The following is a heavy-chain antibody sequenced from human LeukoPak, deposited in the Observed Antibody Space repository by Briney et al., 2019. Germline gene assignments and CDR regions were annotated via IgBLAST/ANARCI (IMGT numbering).Heavy chain of an antibody. J-gene: IGHJ4*02. V-gene: IGHV4-34*01. Sequence: PSETLSLTCAVYGGSFSGYYWSWIRQPPGKGLEWIGEINHSGSTNYNPSLKSRVTISVDTSKNQFSLKLSSVTAADTAVYYCARGIAFDWLCENWGQGTLVTVSS. CDR3: ARGIAFDWLCEN. CDR1: GGSFSGYY. CDR2: INHSGST. D-gene: IGHD3-9*01.